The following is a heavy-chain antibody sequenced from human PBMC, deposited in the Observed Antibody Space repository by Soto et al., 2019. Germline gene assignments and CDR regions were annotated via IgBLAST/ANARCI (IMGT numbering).Heavy chain of an antibody. V-gene: IGHV4-4*02. CDR3: VRSPGWYKIDS. Sequence: SETLSLTCAVSGAPISSTNWWTWVRQPPGKGLEWIGEIYHTGSTKYNPSLKSRVTISLDKSNNQFSLNLSSVTAADTAVYFCVRSPGWYKIDSWGQGILVTVSS. CDR2: IYHTGST. D-gene: IGHD6-19*01. CDR1: GAPISSTNW. J-gene: IGHJ4*02.